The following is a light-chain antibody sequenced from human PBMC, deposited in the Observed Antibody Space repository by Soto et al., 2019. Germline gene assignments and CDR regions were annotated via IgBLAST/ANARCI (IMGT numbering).Light chain of an antibody. V-gene: IGLV2-14*01. CDR2: AVS. CDR3: SSYTSSNTLV. J-gene: IGLJ1*01. CDR1: ASDVGGYNY. Sequence: QSALTQPASVSGSPGQSITISCTGTASDVGGYNYVSWYQQHPGKAPKLMIHAVSNRPSGVSNRFSGSKSGNTASLTISGLQAEDEADYYCSSYTSSNTLVFGTGTKLTVL.